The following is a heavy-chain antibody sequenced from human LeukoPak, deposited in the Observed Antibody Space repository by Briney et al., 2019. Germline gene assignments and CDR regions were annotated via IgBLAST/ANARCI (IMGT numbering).Heavy chain of an antibody. CDR1: GFTLRSYV. D-gene: IGHD5-18*01. CDR3: AKDQHTELWLQGAPDY. V-gene: IGHV3-23*01. Sequence: PGGSLRLSCAASGFTLRSYVMSWVRQAPGKGLEWVSGISGSGGSTYYADSVKGRFTISRDNSKNTLYLQMNSLRAEDTAVYYCAKDQHTELWLQGAPDYWGQGTLVTVSS. CDR2: ISGSGGST. J-gene: IGHJ4*02.